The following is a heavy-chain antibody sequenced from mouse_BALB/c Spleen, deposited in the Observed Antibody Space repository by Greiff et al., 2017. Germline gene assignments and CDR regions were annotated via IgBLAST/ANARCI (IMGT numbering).Heavy chain of an antibody. V-gene: IGHV5-9-4*01. CDR2: ISSGGSYT. Sequence: EVKVVESGGGLVQPGGSRKLSCAASGFTFSSYAMSWVRQSPEKRLVWVAEISSGGSYTYYPDTVTGRFTISRDNAKNTLYLEMSSLRSEDTAMYYCARAYRTELYYYAMDYWGQGTSVTVSS. J-gene: IGHJ4*01. D-gene: IGHD2-14*01. CDR3: ARAYRTELYYYAMDY. CDR1: GFTFSSYA.